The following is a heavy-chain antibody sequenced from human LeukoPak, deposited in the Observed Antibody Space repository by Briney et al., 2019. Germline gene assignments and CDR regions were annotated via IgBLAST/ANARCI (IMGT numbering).Heavy chain of an antibody. CDR3: AKSNGYGLVDI. J-gene: IGHJ3*02. CDR1: GGSISSYS. V-gene: IGHV4-59*08. Sequence: PSETLSLTCTVSGGSISSYSWSWIRQPPGKGLEWIGYIYYSGGTNYNPSLKSRVTISVDTSKNQFALKLHSVTAADTAVYYCAKSNGYGLVDIWGQGTRVSVSS. D-gene: IGHD3-10*01. CDR2: IYYSGGT.